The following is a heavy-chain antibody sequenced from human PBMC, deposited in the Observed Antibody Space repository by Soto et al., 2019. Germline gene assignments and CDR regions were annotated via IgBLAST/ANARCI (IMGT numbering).Heavy chain of an antibody. D-gene: IGHD3-9*01. CDR3: ARDAAKSAYVLRYFDWSFGWYFDY. CDR2: ISSSGSTI. Sequence: GGSLRLSCAACGFTLSDYDMSWIRQAPGKGLEWVSYISSSGSTIYYADSVKGRFTISRDNAKNSLYLQMNSLRAEDTAVYYCARDAAKSAYVLRYFDWSFGWYFDYWGQGTPVTVSS. J-gene: IGHJ4*02. V-gene: IGHV3-11*01. CDR1: GFTLSDYD.